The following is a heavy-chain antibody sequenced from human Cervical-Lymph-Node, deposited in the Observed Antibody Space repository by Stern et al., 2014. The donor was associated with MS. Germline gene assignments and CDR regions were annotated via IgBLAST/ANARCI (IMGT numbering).Heavy chain of an antibody. CDR2: IYTSGST. J-gene: IGHJ4*02. D-gene: IGHD3-10*01. Sequence: QVQLQESGPGLVKPSQTLSLTCTVSGGSITNIHYWSWVRQPAGKGLEWIGRIYTSGSTNYNPSLESRVTISIDTSNQSSRRLTSVTAADTAVYYCARLGNYFDSWGRGTLVTVSS. CDR3: ARLGNYFDS. CDR1: GGSITNIHY. V-gene: IGHV4-61*02.